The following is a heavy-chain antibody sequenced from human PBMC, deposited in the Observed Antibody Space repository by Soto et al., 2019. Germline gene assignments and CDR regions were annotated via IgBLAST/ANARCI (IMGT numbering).Heavy chain of an antibody. J-gene: IGHJ5*02. D-gene: IGHD3-22*01. V-gene: IGHV4-59*01. CDR2: IYYSGST. CDR3: ARDHPSTYYHDSNGYRSAGGWFDP. Sequence: SETLSLTCTVSGGSISSYYWSWIRQPPGKGLEWIGYIYYSGSTNYNPSLKSRVTISVDTSKNQFSLKLSSVTAADTAVYYCARDHPSTYYHDSNGYRSAGGWFDPWSQGTLVTVSS. CDR1: GGSISSYY.